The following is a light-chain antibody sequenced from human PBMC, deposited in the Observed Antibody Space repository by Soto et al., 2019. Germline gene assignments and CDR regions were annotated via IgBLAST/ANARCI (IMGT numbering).Light chain of an antibody. CDR1: QGVSSSY. V-gene: IGKV3-20*01. Sequence: EIVLTQSPGTLSLSPGERATLSCRASQGVSSSYLAWYQQKHGQAPKILIFGASIRDTDIPDRFSGSWSGTDFTLPISRLEPEDFEVYYCQQYGSSPGTFGQGTKVDIK. CDR2: GAS. CDR3: QQYGSSPGT. J-gene: IGKJ1*01.